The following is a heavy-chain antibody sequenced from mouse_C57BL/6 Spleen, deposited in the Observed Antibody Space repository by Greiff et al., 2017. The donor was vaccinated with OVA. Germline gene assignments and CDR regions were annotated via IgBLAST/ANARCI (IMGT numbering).Heavy chain of an antibody. V-gene: IGHV1-82*01. CDR1: GYAFSSSW. Sequence: QVQLQQSGPELVKPGASVKISCKASGYAFSSSWMTWVKQRPGKGLEWIGRIYPGDGDTNYNGKFKGKATLTADKSSSTAYMQLSSLTSEDAAVYVCSRGGSPDFDVWGTGTTVTVSS. J-gene: IGHJ1*03. CDR3: SRGGSPDFDV. CDR2: IYPGDGDT.